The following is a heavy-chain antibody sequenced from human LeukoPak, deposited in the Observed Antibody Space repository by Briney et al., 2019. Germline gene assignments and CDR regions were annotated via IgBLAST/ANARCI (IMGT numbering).Heavy chain of an antibody. CDR3: ASSFYSSSWYGGVFDY. Sequence: GSLRLSCAASGFTFSSYWMSWVRQAPGKGLEWVANIKQDGSEKYYVDSVKGRFTISRDNARNSLYLQMNSLRAEDTAVYYCASSFYSSSWYGGVFDYWGQGTLVTVSS. CDR2: IKQDGSEK. J-gene: IGHJ4*02. D-gene: IGHD6-13*01. V-gene: IGHV3-7*01. CDR1: GFTFSSYW.